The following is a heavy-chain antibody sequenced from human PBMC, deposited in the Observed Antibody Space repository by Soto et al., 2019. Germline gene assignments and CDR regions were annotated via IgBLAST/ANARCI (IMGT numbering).Heavy chain of an antibody. CDR1: GYTFTSYA. V-gene: IGHV1-3*01. Sequence: ASVKASCKASGYTFTSYAMHWVRQDPGQRLEWMGWINAGNGNTKYSQKFQGRVTITRDTSASTAYMELSSLRSEDTAVYYCARIDVYVEGNYYYYGMDVWGQGTTVTVSS. CDR2: INAGNGNT. J-gene: IGHJ6*02. CDR3: ARIDVYVEGNYYYYGMDV. D-gene: IGHD1-20*01.